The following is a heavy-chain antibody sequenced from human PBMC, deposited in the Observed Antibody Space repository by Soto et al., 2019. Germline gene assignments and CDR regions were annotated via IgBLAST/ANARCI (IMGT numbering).Heavy chain of an antibody. CDR3: EKEGFDY. V-gene: IGHV3-23*01. Sequence: EVQLLESGGGLVQPGGSLRLSCAASGFTFRNNVMSWVRQAPGKGLEWVSGISGSGGSTYYVDSVKGRFTISRDNSKNTVYLQMNSLRPEDTAVYYCEKEGFDYWGQGTLVTVSS. J-gene: IGHJ4*02. CDR1: GFTFRNNV. CDR2: ISGSGGST.